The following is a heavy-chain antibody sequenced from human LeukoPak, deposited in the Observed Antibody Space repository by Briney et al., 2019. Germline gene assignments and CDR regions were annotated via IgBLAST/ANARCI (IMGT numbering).Heavy chain of an antibody. CDR2: VYYIGST. V-gene: IGHV4-61*08. CDR1: GGSISSGGYY. J-gene: IGHJ5*02. CDR3: ARQKQSRYYGSGSYSGWSDP. Sequence: PSQTLSLTCTVSGGSISSGGYYWSWIRQPPGKGLEWIGYVYYIGSTNYNPSLKSRVTISVDTSKNQFSLKLSSVTAADTAVYYCARQKQSRYYGSGSYSGWSDPWGQGTLVTVSS. D-gene: IGHD3-10*01.